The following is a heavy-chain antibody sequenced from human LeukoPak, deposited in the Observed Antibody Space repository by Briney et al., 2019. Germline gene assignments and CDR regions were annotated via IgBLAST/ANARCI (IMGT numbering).Heavy chain of an antibody. CDR3: ARAWLSSSGTGAFDI. CDR1: GGFISSYY. Sequence: SETLSLTCTVSGGFISSYYWSWIRQPPGKGLEWIGYIYYSGSTIYNPSLKSRVTISVDTSKNQFSLKLSSVTAADTAVSYCARAWLSSSGTGAFDIWGQGTMVTVSS. V-gene: IGHV4-59*01. J-gene: IGHJ3*02. D-gene: IGHD3-22*01. CDR2: IYYSGST.